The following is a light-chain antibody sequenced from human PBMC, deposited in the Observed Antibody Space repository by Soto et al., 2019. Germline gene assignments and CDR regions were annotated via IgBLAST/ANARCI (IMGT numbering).Light chain of an antibody. V-gene: IGKV3-15*01. J-gene: IGKJ4*01. CDR1: QSISSS. CDR3: RQYGTWPPHLLT. CDR2: GAS. Sequence: EIVMTQSPVTLSVSPGEGATLSCRASQSISSSLAWYQQKPGQPPKLLIFGASTRATGIPARFSGSGSGTKFTITITRLQSEDSAIYCCRQYGTWPPHLLTFGGGTKVEI.